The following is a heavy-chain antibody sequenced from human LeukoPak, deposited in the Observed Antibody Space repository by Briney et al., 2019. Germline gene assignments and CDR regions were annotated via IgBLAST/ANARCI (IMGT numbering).Heavy chain of an antibody. CDR1: GFTFDDYG. V-gene: IGHV3-20*04. D-gene: IGHD3-10*01. CDR3: SRPGITVDHGAFDI. J-gene: IGHJ3*02. Sequence: GGSLRLSCAASGFTFDDYGMSWVRQAPGKGLEWVSGINWNGGTTSYADSVMGRFTISRDNAKNSLYLQMNSLRAEDTALYYSSRPGITVDHGAFDIWGQGTMVTVSS. CDR2: INWNGGTT.